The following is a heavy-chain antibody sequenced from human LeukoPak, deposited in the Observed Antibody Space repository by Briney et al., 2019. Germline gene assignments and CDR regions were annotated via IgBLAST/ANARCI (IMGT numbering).Heavy chain of an antibody. J-gene: IGHJ4*02. CDR2: ITGDGSRT. CDR1: GFTFSSYW. D-gene: IGHD2-8*01. V-gene: IGHV3-74*01. CDR3: AREDDASPDYLHF. Sequence: GGSLRLSCAASGFTFSSYWMHWIRQAPGKGLVWVSRITGDGSRTNYADSVEGRFTISRDNAKNTLYLQMNSLRVEDTALYYCAREDDASPDYLHFWGQGALVTVSS.